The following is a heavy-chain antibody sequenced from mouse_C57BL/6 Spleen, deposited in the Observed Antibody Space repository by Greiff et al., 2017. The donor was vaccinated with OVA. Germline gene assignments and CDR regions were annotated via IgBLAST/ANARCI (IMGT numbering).Heavy chain of an antibody. Sequence: QVQLKQPGAELVRPGSSVKLSCKASGYTFTSYWMDWVKQRPGQGLEWIGNIYPSDSETHYNQKFKDKATLTVDKSSSTAYMQLSSLTSEDSAVYYCARGTITGAFAYWGQGTLVTVSA. V-gene: IGHV1-61*01. CDR2: IYPSDSET. J-gene: IGHJ3*01. D-gene: IGHD1-3*01. CDR1: GYTFTSYW. CDR3: ARGTITGAFAY.